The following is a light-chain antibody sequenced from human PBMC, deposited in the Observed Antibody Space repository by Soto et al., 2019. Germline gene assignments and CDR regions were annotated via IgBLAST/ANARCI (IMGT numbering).Light chain of an antibody. CDR2: SNN. Sequence: SVLTQPPSASGTPGQRVTISCSGGSSNIGSNTVNWCQQLPGTAPKLLIYSNNQRPSGVPDRFSGSKSGTSASLAISGLQSEDEADYFCEAWDESLSNLVVFGGGTKVAVL. V-gene: IGLV1-44*01. J-gene: IGLJ2*01. CDR1: SSNIGSNT. CDR3: EAWDESLSNLVV.